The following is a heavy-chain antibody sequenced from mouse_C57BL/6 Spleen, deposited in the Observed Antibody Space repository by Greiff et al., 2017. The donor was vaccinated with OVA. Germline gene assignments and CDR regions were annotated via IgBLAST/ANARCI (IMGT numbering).Heavy chain of an antibody. V-gene: IGHV3-6*01. CDR1: GYSITSGYY. CDR3: ARGVGRDYYAMDY. J-gene: IGHJ4*01. Sequence: EVQLQESGPGLVKPSQSLSLTCSVTGYSITSGYYWNWIRQFPGNKLEWMGYISYDGSNNYNPSLKNRISITRDTSKNQFFLKLNSVTTEDTATYYCARGVGRDYYAMDYWGQGTSVTVSS. CDR2: ISYDGSN. D-gene: IGHD4-1*01.